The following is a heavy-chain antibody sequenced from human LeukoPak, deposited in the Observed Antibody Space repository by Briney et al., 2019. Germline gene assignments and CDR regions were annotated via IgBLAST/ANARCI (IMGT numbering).Heavy chain of an antibody. Sequence: GGSLRLSCAVSGFSFSSNCMSWVRQAPGKGLEWVAKIKEDGNEIYYVDSVKGRFTISRDNTKNSLFLQMNSLRTEDTAVYYCATGGAVAGRFAYWGQGTLVTVSS. V-gene: IGHV3-7*01. J-gene: IGHJ4*02. CDR1: GFSFSSNC. D-gene: IGHD6-19*01. CDR2: IKEDGNEI. CDR3: ATGGAVAGRFAY.